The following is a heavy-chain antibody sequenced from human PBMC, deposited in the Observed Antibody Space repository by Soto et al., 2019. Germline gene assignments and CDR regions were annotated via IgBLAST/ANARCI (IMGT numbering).Heavy chain of an antibody. CDR3: ARGRRWELLYYYHYGMDV. D-gene: IGHD1-26*01. Sequence: ASVKVSCKASGYTFTSYDINWVRQATGQGLEWMGWMNPNSGNTGYAQKFQGRVTMTRNTSISTAYMELSSLRSEDTAVYYCARGRRWELLYYYHYGMDVWGQGTTVTVSS. CDR2: MNPNSGNT. J-gene: IGHJ6*02. CDR1: GYTFTSYD. V-gene: IGHV1-8*01.